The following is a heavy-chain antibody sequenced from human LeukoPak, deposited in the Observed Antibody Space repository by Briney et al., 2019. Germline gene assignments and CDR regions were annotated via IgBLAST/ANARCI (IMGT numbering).Heavy chain of an antibody. CDR1: GFTISNYA. D-gene: IGHD5-12*01. CDR2: ISGSGGSVANT. Sequence: GGSLRLSCAASGFTISNYAMSWVRQTPGKGLEWVSAISGSGGSVANTYYADSVKGRFTISRDDSKNILFLQMNTLRAEDTAVYYCVASLIVATIVDWFDPWGQGTLVTVSS. J-gene: IGHJ5*02. V-gene: IGHV3-23*01. CDR3: VASLIVATIVDWFDP.